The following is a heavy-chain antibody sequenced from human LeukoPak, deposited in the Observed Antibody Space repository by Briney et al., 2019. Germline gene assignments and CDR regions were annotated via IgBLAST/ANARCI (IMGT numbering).Heavy chain of an antibody. D-gene: IGHD3-16*02. CDR2: ISYDGSNK. J-gene: IGHJ4*02. CDR3: APPPIMITFGGVIVDY. V-gene: IGHV3-30-3*01. CDR1: GFTFGSYA. Sequence: GGSLRLSCAASGFTFGSYAMHWVRQAPGKGLEWVAVISYDGSNKYYADSVKGRFTISRDNSKNTLYLQMNSLRAEDTAVYYCAPPPIMITFGGVIVDYWGQGTLVTVSS.